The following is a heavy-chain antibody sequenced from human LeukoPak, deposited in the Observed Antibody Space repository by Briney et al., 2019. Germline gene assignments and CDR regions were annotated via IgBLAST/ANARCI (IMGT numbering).Heavy chain of an antibody. CDR2: IYTSGST. J-gene: IGHJ4*02. Sequence: SETLSLTCTVSGGSISSYYWSWIRQPAGKGLEWIGRIYTSGSTNYNPSLKSRVTISVDKSKNQFSLKLSSVTAADTAVYYCAGAGNNWNDCWFDYWGQGTLVTVSS. CDR3: AGAGNNWNDCWFDY. D-gene: IGHD1-1*01. CDR1: GGSISSYY. V-gene: IGHV4-4*07.